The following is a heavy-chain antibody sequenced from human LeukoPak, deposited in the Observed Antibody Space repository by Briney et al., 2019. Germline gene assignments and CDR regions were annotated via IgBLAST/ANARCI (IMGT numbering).Heavy chain of an antibody. D-gene: IGHD3-10*01. J-gene: IGHJ4*02. CDR1: GGSFSGYY. Sequence: SETLSLTCAVYGGSFSGYYWSWIRQPPGKGLEWIGYIYHSGSTYYNPSLKSRVIISVDRANNQFSLKLSSVTAADTAFYYCARGRKGGSALWGQGTLVTVSS. CDR3: ARGRKGGSAL. V-gene: IGHV4-34*01. CDR2: IYHSGST.